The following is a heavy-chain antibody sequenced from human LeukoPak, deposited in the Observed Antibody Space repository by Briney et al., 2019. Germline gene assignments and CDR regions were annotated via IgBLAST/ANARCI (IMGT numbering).Heavy chain of an antibody. CDR3: AKLGYCSSTSCYGWDMDV. CDR1: GFTFSSYG. D-gene: IGHD2-2*01. CDR2: ISYDGSNK. V-gene: IGHV3-30*18. J-gene: IGHJ6*04. Sequence: PGRSLRLSCAASGFTFSSYGMHWVRQAPGRGLEWVAVISYDGSNKYYADSVKGRFTISRDNSKSTLYLQMNSLRAEDTAVYYCAKLGYCSSTSCYGWDMDVWGKGTTVTVSS.